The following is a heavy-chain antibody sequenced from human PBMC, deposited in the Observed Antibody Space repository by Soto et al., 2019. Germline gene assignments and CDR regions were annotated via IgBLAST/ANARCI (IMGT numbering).Heavy chain of an antibody. Sequence: EVQLVESGGGLVKPGGSLRLSCAASGFTFSSYSMNWVRQAPGKGLEWVSPISSSSSYIYYADSVKGRFTISRDNAKNSLYLQMNSLRAEDTAVYYCARGAYGDYFYNWFDPWGQGTLVTVSS. CDR3: ARGAYGDYFYNWFDP. D-gene: IGHD4-17*01. CDR2: ISSSSSYI. CDR1: GFTFSSYS. V-gene: IGHV3-21*01. J-gene: IGHJ5*02.